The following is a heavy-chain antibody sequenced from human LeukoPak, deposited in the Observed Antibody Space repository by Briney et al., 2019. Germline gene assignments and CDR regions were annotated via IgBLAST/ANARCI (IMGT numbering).Heavy chain of an antibody. Sequence: ASVKVSCKASGYGFTNYAMNWVRQAPGQGLEWMGWIHPSTGNPTYAQGFTGRFVFSLDTSVSTTYLQISSLKAEDTAVYFCARAFQSLGGLSLPDYWGQGTLLTVSS. J-gene: IGHJ4*02. CDR2: IHPSTGNP. D-gene: IGHD3-16*02. CDR1: GYGFTNYA. V-gene: IGHV7-4-1*02. CDR3: ARAFQSLGGLSLPDY.